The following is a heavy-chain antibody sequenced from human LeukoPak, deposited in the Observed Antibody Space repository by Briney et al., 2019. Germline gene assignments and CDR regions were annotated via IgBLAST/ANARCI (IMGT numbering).Heavy chain of an antibody. D-gene: IGHD4-17*01. J-gene: IGHJ6*02. CDR1: GYSITNYY. V-gene: IGHV4-59*08. CDR3: ARGPHDYGDYYYYYGMDV. CDR2: TYYSGST. Sequence: SETLSLTCTVSGYSITNYYWSWIRQPPGKGPEWIGYTYYSGSTNYNPSLTSRVTISLDTSKNQFSLKLSSVTAADTAVYYCARGPHDYGDYYYYYGMDVWGQGTTVTVSS.